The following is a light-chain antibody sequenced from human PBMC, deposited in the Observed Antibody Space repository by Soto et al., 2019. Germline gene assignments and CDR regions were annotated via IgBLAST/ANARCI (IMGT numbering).Light chain of an antibody. J-gene: IGLJ1*01. Sequence: QSVLTQPASVSGSPGQSITISCSGTSSDVGSYDHVAWYQQFPGKTPKLMIYEVSNRPSGVSSRFSGSKSGNTASLTISGLQAEDEADYYCSSYAGSSNVFGTGTKVTVL. V-gene: IGLV2-14*01. CDR3: SSYAGSSNV. CDR1: SSDVGSYDH. CDR2: EVS.